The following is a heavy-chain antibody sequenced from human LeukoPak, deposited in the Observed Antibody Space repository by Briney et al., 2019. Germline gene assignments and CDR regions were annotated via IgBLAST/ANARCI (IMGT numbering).Heavy chain of an antibody. J-gene: IGHJ4*02. CDR3: AKLILGARSLFDF. CDR1: GFTFSSHA. V-gene: IGHV3-23*01. CDR2: ISGSGDST. Sequence: GGSLRLSCVASGFTFSSHAMRWVRQAPGKGLEWVSTISGSGDSTFYADSVKGRFTISRDNSKNTLYLQMSSLRADGTAMYYCAKLILGARSLFDFRGQGILVTASS. D-gene: IGHD1-26*01.